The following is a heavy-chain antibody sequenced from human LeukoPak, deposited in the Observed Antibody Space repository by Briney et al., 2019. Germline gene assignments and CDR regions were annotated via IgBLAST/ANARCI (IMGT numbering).Heavy chain of an antibody. Sequence: GGSLRPFCTAYGFTFTSHWMRWVRHVGGEGLVCVSRINGDGSGTNHADSVKVQCTISIDKDKNTLYLQMHSLRVEDTAVYYCARDRLYGSGNSDYWGQGTLVTVSS. CDR2: INGDGSGT. D-gene: IGHD3-10*01. CDR1: GFTFTSHW. J-gene: IGHJ4*02. V-gene: IGHV3-74*01. CDR3: ARDRLYGSGNSDY.